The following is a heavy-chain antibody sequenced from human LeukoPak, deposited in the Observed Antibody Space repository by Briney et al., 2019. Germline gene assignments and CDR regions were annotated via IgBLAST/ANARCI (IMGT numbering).Heavy chain of an antibody. CDR1: GYTFTSYG. CDR2: ISAYSGNR. V-gene: IGHV1-18*01. Sequence: ASVKVSCKASGYTFTSYGISWVRQAPGQGLEWMGWISAYSGNRNYAQKLQGRVTMTTDTSTSTAYMELRSLRSDDTAVYYCARDESRGPYYFDNWGQGTLVTVSS. CDR3: ARDESRGPYYFDN. J-gene: IGHJ4*02.